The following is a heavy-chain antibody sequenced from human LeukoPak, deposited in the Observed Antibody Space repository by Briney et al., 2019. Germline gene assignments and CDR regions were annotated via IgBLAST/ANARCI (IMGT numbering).Heavy chain of an antibody. Sequence: SETLSLTCTVSGGSISSSSYYWGWIRQPPGKGLEWIGSIYYSGSTYYNPSLKSRVTISVDTSKNQFSLKLNSVTAADTAVFYCARETYSRIAARPDAFDIWGQGTMVTVSS. CDR2: IYYSGST. CDR1: GGSISSSSYY. V-gene: IGHV4-39*07. CDR3: ARETYSRIAARPDAFDI. J-gene: IGHJ3*02. D-gene: IGHD6-6*01.